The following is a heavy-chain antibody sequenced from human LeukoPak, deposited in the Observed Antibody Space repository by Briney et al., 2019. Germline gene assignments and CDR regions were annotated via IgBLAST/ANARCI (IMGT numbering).Heavy chain of an antibody. D-gene: IGHD2-21*01. CDR1: GFTFSRYA. J-gene: IGHJ4*02. Sequence: RGGSLRLSCAASGFTFSRYAMSWVRQAPGEGLEWVSAISGSGGSTYYADSVKGRFTISRDNSKNTLYLQMNSLRAEDTAVYYCAKDSILSSWDYWGQGTLVTVSS. V-gene: IGHV3-23*01. CDR2: ISGSGGST. CDR3: AKDSILSSWDY.